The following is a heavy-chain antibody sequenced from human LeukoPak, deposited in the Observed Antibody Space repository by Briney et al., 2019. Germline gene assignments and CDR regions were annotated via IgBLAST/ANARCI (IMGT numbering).Heavy chain of an antibody. J-gene: IGHJ4*02. CDR2: INHSGST. Sequence: KPSETLSLTCAVYGGSFSGYYWSWIRQPPGKGPEWIGEINHSGSTNYNPSLKSRVTISVDTSKNQFSLKLSSVTAADTAVYYCARGFWSGYYYYWGQGTLVTVSS. CDR3: ARGFWSGYYYY. CDR1: GGSFSGYY. D-gene: IGHD3-3*01. V-gene: IGHV4-34*01.